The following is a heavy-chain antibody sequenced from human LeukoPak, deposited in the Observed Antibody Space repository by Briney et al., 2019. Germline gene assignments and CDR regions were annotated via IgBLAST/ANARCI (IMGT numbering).Heavy chain of an antibody. V-gene: IGHV1-2*02. Sequence: ASVKVSCKASGYTFTGYYIHWVRQAPGQGLEWMGWVNPNSSGTNYAQNFQGRVTMTRDTSISTAYMELSRLTSDDTAVYYCARAGYYDRSGYYLPFHSCGQGSLVSVSS. CDR1: GYTFTGYY. D-gene: IGHD3-22*01. CDR2: VNPNSSGT. CDR3: ARAGYYDRSGYYLPFHS. J-gene: IGHJ4*02.